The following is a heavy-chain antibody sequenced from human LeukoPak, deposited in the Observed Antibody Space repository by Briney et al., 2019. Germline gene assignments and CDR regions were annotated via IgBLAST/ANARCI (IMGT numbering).Heavy chain of an antibody. J-gene: IGHJ4*02. CDR1: GGSISSGGYY. CDR3: ARLPDYGDFDY. D-gene: IGHD4-17*01. CDR2: IYYSGST. V-gene: IGHV4-31*03. Sequence: SETLSLTCTVSGGSISSGGYYWSWIRQHPGTGLEWIGYIYYSGSTYYNPSLKSRVTISVDTSKNQFSLKLSSVTAADTAVYYCARLPDYGDFDYWGQGTLVTVSS.